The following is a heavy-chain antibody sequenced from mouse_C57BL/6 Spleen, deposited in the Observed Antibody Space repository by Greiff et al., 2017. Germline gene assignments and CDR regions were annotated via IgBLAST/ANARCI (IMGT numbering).Heavy chain of an antibody. Sequence: VQLKESGGGLMKPGGSLKLSCAASGFTFSSYAMSWVRQTPEKRLEWVATISDGGSYTYYPDNVKGRFTISRDKAKNNLYLQMSHLKSEDTAMYYCARDRGFAYWGQGTLVTVSA. CDR2: ISDGGSYT. J-gene: IGHJ3*01. V-gene: IGHV5-4*01. D-gene: IGHD3-1*01. CDR1: GFTFSSYA. CDR3: ARDRGFAY.